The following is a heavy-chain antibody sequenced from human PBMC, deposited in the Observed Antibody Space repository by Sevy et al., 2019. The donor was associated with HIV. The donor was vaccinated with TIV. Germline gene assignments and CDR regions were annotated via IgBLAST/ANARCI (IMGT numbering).Heavy chain of an antibody. CDR3: ARDRGSGSFDWYFDL. D-gene: IGHD6-19*01. V-gene: IGHV4-59*02. CDR1: GGSVSSYC. Sequence: SETLSVTCTVSGGSVSSYCWSWIRQPPGKGLEWIGYIYYSGSTNYNPSLKSRVTISGDTSKKQLSLKLTSVTTADTAVYYCARDRGSGSFDWYFDLRGRGTLVTVSS. CDR2: IYYSGST. J-gene: IGHJ2*01.